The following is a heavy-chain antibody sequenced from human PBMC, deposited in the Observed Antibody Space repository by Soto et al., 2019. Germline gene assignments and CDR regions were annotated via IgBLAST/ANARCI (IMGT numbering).Heavy chain of an antibody. CDR1: GYTFTGYY. CDR3: ARGMGPMGRGARYYFDY. J-gene: IGHJ4*02. D-gene: IGHD3-10*01. Sequence: GASVKVSCKASGYTFTGYYMHWVRQAPGQGLEWMGWINPNSGGTNYAQKFQGRVTMTRDTSISTAYMELSRLRSDDTAVYYCARGMGPMGRGARYYFDYWGQGTLVTVSS. CDR2: INPNSGGT. V-gene: IGHV1-2*02.